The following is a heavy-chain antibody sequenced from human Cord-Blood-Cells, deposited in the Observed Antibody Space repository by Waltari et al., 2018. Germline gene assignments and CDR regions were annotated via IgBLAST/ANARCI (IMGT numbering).Heavy chain of an antibody. CDR3: TTTVTDAFDI. Sequence: VQPGRSLRLSCTASGFTFGDYAMSWFRQAPGKGLEWVGFIRSKAYGGTTEYAASVKGRFTISRDDSKSIAYLQMNSLKTEDTAVYYCTTTVTDAFDIWGQVTMVTVSS. D-gene: IGHD4-4*01. J-gene: IGHJ3*02. V-gene: IGHV3-49*03. CDR2: IRSKAYGGTT. CDR1: GFTFGDYA.